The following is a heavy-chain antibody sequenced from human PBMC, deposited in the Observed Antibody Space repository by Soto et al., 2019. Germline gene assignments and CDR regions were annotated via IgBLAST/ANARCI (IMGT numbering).Heavy chain of an antibody. CDR1: GFTVSSNY. V-gene: IGHV3-66*01. Sequence: EVQLVESGGGLVQPGGSLRLSCAASGFTVSSNYMSWVRQAPGKGLEWVSVIYSGGSTYYADSVKGRFTISRDNSKNTLYLQMNSLRAGDTAVYYCARDYTCSSTSCYSDYWGQGTLVTVSS. D-gene: IGHD2-2*01. CDR3: ARDYTCSSTSCYSDY. J-gene: IGHJ4*02. CDR2: IYSGGST.